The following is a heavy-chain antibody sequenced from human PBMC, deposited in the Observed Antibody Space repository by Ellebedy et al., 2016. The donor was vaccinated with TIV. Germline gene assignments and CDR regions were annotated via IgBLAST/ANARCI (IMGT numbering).Heavy chain of an antibody. V-gene: IGHV1-46*01. J-gene: IGHJ5*02. D-gene: IGHD1-26*01. CDR3: AREVDWFDP. CDR1: GGTFSSYA. CDR2: INPSGGST. Sequence: ASVKVSCXASGGTFSSYAISWVRQAPGQGLEWMGIINPSGGSTSYAQKFQGRVTMTRDTSTSTVYMELSSLRSEDTAVYYCAREVDWFDPWGQGTLVTVSS.